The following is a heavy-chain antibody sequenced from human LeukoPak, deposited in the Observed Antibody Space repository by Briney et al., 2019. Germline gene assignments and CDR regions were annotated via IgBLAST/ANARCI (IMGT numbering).Heavy chain of an antibody. CDR3: ARCFPLWFGELSLGSGMDV. Sequence: PGGSLRLSCAASGFTFSDYYMSWIRQAPGKGLEWVSYISSSGSTIYYADSVKGRFTISRDNAKNSLYLQMNSLRAEDTAVYYCARCFPLWFGELSLGSGMDVWGQGTTVTVSS. V-gene: IGHV3-11*01. J-gene: IGHJ6*02. CDR2: ISSSGSTI. D-gene: IGHD3-10*01. CDR1: GFTFSDYY.